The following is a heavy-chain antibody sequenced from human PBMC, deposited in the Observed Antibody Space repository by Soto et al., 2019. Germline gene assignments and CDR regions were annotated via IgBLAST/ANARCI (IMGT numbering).Heavy chain of an antibody. CDR2: INHSGST. Sequence: SETLSLTCAVYGGSFSGYYWSWIRQPPGKGLEWIGEINHSGSTNYNPSLKSRVTISVDTSKNQFSLKLSYVTAADTAVYYCARDELVLNYSYYYGMDVCGQGTTVTVSS. D-gene: IGHD6-13*01. V-gene: IGHV4-34*01. CDR3: ARDELVLNYSYYYGMDV. CDR1: GGSFSGYY. J-gene: IGHJ6*02.